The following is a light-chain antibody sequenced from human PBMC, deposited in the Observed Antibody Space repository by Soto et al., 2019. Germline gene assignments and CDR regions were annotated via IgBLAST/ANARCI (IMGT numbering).Light chain of an antibody. CDR3: QSYDNSLHAVL. CDR2: GSN. CDR1: SPNIGEGYD. V-gene: IGLV1-40*01. Sequence: QSVLTQPPSVSGAPGRRFTTARPGGSPNIGEGYDVHWYQQLPEMAPKLLINGSNNGPVGVHDRFSGSKSGPSGSLAISGLQAGDEADYYCQSYDNSLHAVLFGGGTKLTVL. J-gene: IGLJ3*02.